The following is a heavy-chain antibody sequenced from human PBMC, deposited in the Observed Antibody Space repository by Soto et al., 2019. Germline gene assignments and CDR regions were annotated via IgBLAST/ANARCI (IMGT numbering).Heavy chain of an antibody. Sequence: QVQLVESGGGVVHPGRSLRLSCAASGFTFSSYAMHWVRQAPGKGLEWVAVISYDGSNKYYADSVKGRFTISRDNSKTTLYLQMNSLRAEDTAVYYCARQYCSGGSCYSAAGVDWGQGTLVTVSS. CDR3: ARQYCSGGSCYSAAGVD. CDR2: ISYDGSNK. D-gene: IGHD2-15*01. V-gene: IGHV3-30-3*01. J-gene: IGHJ4*02. CDR1: GFTFSSYA.